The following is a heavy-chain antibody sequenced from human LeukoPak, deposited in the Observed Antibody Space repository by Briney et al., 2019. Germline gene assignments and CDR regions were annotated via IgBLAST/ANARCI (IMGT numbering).Heavy chain of an antibody. V-gene: IGHV4-39*07. CDR1: GGSISSSSYY. CDR2: IYYSGTT. J-gene: IGHJ4*02. D-gene: IGHD3-9*01. CDR3: AREYYDILTGYYIGSYYDY. Sequence: PSETLSLTCTVSGGSISSSSYYWGWIRQPPGKGLEWIGNIYYSGTTYYNPSLKSRVTMSVDTSKNQFSLKLSSVTAADTAVYYCAREYYDILTGYYIGSYYDYWGQGTLVTVSS.